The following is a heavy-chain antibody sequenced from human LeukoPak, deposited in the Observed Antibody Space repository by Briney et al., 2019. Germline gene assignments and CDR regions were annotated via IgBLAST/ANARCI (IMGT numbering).Heavy chain of an antibody. CDR1: GFTFSSYW. V-gene: IGHV3-7*01. CDR3: ARGGGKSGSYFYYYYYMDV. Sequence: GGSLRLSCAASGFTFSSYWMSWVRQAPGKGLEWVANIKQDGSEKYYVDSVKGRFIISRDNAKNSLYLQMNSLRAEDTAVYYCARGGGKSGSYFYYYYYMDVWGKGTTVTVSS. D-gene: IGHD1-26*01. CDR2: IKQDGSEK. J-gene: IGHJ6*03.